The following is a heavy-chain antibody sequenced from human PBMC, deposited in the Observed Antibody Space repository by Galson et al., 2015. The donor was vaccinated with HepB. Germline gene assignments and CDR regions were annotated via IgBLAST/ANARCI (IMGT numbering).Heavy chain of an antibody. CDR2: ISGSGGST. V-gene: IGHV3-23*01. Sequence: RLSCAASGFTFSSYAMSWVRQAPGKGLEWVSTISGSGGSTYYADSVKGRFTISRDNSKNTLYLQMNSLRAEDTAVYYCAKDRPGNWVPDYWGQGTLVAVSS. CDR1: GFTFSSYA. D-gene: IGHD3-10*01. CDR3: AKDRPGNWVPDY. J-gene: IGHJ4*02.